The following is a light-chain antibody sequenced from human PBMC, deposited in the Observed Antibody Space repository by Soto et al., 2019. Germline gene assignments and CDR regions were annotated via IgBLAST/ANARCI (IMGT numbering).Light chain of an antibody. Sequence: DIQMTQAPSSLSASVGDRVTLTCRASQSISRYVNWYQQKPRKAPRLLIFAASSLQGGVPSRFSGSVSGTDFTLTISSLQPEDFATYYRQHTYNTPFTFGPGTKVDIK. CDR2: AAS. V-gene: IGKV1-39*01. CDR1: QSISRY. CDR3: QHTYNTPFT. J-gene: IGKJ3*01.